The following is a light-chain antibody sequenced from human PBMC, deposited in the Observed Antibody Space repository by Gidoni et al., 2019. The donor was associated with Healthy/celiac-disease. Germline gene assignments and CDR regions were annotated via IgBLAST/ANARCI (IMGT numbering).Light chain of an antibody. V-gene: IGKV4-1*01. J-gene: IGKJ4*01. CDR1: QSVLYSSNNKNY. Sequence: DIVMTQPPDSLAVSLGERATINCKSSQSVLYSSNNKNYLAWYQQKPGQPPKLLIYWASTRESGVPDRFSGSGSGTDFTLTISSLQAEDVAVYYCQQYDSTPFDFGGGTKVEIK. CDR2: WAS. CDR3: QQYDSTPFD.